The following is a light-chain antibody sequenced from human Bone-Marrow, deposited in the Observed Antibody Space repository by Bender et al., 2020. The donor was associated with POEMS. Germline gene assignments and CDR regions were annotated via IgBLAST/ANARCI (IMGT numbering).Light chain of an antibody. Sequence: SSELTQPASVSVSPGQTARITCSGDLLAKKYSRWFQQRPGKPPVLLIYEDNKRPSGVPERFFGSSSGTTVTLTIRGAQVDDEADDYCYSPADTYYVFGTGTRVTVL. J-gene: IGLJ1*01. CDR1: LLAKKY. CDR2: EDN. V-gene: IGLV3-27*01. CDR3: YSPADTYYV.